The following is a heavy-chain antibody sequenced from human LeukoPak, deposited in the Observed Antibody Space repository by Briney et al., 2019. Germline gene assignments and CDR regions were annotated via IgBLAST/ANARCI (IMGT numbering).Heavy chain of an antibody. V-gene: IGHV3-30-3*01. D-gene: IGHD1-26*01. Sequence: PGTSLRLSCAASGFTFSNHDLHWVRQAPGQGLEWKTGISTDGSYKSYAGSVKGRFTISRDNSKNTLYLQMNSLRAEDTAVYYCARETGSPSAFDIWGQGTMVTVSS. CDR3: ARETGSPSAFDI. CDR1: GFTFSNHD. CDR2: ISTDGSYK. J-gene: IGHJ3*02.